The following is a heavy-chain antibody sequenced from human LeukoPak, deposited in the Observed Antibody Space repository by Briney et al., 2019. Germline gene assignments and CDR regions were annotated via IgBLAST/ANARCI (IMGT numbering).Heavy chain of an antibody. J-gene: IGHJ4*02. D-gene: IGHD1/OR15-1a*01. V-gene: IGHV3-23*01. CDR2: FDTGFGT. CDR3: AKDPLTRNEVEHPDY. CDR1: GFTFSTAS. Sequence: PGGSLRLSCAASGFTFSTASLHWVRQAPGRGLEWVSAFDTGFGTYSPDSLKGRFTISRDNSKYTLFLQMNSLRAEDTAVYYCAKDPLTRNEVEHPDYWGQGTLVTVSS.